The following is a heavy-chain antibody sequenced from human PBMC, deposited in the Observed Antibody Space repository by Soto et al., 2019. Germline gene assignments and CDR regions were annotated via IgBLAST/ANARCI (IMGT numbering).Heavy chain of an antibody. Sequence: QMQLQESGPGLVKPSETLSLICTVSSGSISVEQRWTWVRQPPGKGLEWIGEIHHSGSTNENPSLRSRVTMSVDKSKNQFSLKLKSVTAADTAVYFCARSFGWYAIDPWGQGTLVIVSS. V-gene: IGHV4-4*02. CDR1: SGSISVEQR. CDR2: IHHSGST. D-gene: IGHD6-19*01. J-gene: IGHJ5*02. CDR3: ARSFGWYAIDP.